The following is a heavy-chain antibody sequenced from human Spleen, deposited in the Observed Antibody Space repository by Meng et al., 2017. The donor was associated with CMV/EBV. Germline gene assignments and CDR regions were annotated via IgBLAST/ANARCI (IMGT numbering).Heavy chain of an antibody. CDR1: GFTFSTYE. CDR2: ISSSGRSV. V-gene: IGHV3-48*03. CDR3: ARVFRGQVFPHDY. J-gene: IGHJ4*02. Sequence: GESLKISCAASGFTFSTYEMNWVRQAPGKGLEWVSYISSSGRSVYYADSVKGRFTISRDNSKNTLYLQMNRLTTEDTAVYYCARVFRGQVFPHDYSGQGTLVTVSS. D-gene: IGHD3-10*01.